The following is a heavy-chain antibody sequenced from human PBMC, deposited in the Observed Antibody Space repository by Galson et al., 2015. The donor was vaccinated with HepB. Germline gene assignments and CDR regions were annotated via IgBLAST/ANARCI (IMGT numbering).Heavy chain of an antibody. V-gene: IGHV3-53*04. CDR3: ARVEDIVATKDFDY. Sequence: SLRLSCAASGFTVSSNYMSWVRQAPGKGLEWVSVIYSGGSTYYADSVKGRFTISRHNSKNTLYLQMNSLRAEDTAVYYCARVEDIVATKDFDYWGQGTLVTVSS. CDR1: GFTVSSNY. D-gene: IGHD5-12*01. J-gene: IGHJ4*02. CDR2: IYSGGST.